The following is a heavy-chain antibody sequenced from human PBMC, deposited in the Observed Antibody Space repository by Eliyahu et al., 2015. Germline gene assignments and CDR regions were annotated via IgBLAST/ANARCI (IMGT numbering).Heavy chain of an antibody. CDR3: ARYPFGDYGGNLKRAAWYFDL. CDR1: GGSISSYY. J-gene: IGHJ2*01. V-gene: IGHV4-59*08. Sequence: QVQLQESGPGLVKPSETLSLTCTVSGGSISSYYWXXIRQPPGKGLEWIGYIYYSGSTNYNPSLKSRVTISVDTSKNQFSLKLSSVTAADTAVYYCARYPFGDYGGNLKRAAWYFDLWGRGTLVTVSS. CDR2: IYYSGST. D-gene: IGHD4-23*01.